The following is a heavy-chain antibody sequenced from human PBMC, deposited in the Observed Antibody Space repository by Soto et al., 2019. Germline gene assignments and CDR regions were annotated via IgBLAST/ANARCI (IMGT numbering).Heavy chain of an antibody. Sequence: EVQLLESGGGLVQPGGSLRLSCTASGFTFNRHAMTWVRQAPGKGLEGVSGLSDSGGSIYYADSVKGRFTISRDNTMNTLYLQMSTLRAEDAAVYYCAKVSSAWYAGFFDLWGQGTLVTVSS. V-gene: IGHV3-23*01. CDR1: GFTFNRHA. D-gene: IGHD2-8*01. CDR2: LSDSGGSI. J-gene: IGHJ4*02. CDR3: AKVSSAWYAGFFDL.